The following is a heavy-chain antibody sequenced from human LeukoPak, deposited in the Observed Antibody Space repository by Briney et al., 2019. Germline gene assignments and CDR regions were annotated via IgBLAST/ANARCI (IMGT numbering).Heavy chain of an antibody. CDR2: ISGSGGST. CDR1: GFTSSSYA. D-gene: IGHD5-12*01. Sequence: GGSLRLSCAASGFTSSSYAMSWVRQAPGKGLEWVSAISGSGGSTYYADSVKGRFTISRDNSKNTLYLQMNTLRAEDTAVYYCAKTPSIVATTTFDYWGQGTLVTVSS. V-gene: IGHV3-23*01. J-gene: IGHJ4*02. CDR3: AKTPSIVATTTFDY.